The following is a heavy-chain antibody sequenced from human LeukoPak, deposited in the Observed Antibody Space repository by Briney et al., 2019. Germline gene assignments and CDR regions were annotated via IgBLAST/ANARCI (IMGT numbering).Heavy chain of an antibody. CDR3: ARHFQNDYLDY. Sequence: ASVKVSCKASGYTFTSYGISWVRQAPGQGLEWMGWISAYNGNTNYAQKLQGRVTMTTDTSISTAYMELSSLRSEDTAVYYCARHFQNDYLDYWGQGTLVTVSS. CDR1: GYTFTSYG. J-gene: IGHJ4*02. V-gene: IGHV1-18*01. CDR2: ISAYNGNT. D-gene: IGHD4/OR15-4a*01.